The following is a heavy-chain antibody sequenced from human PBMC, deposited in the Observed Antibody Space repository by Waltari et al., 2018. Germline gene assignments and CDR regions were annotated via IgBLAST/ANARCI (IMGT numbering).Heavy chain of an antibody. Sequence: QVQLVQSGAEVKKPGASVKVSCKASGYTFPSYEINWVRQATGQGLEWMGWMNPNNGNTGSTQKFQGRLTMTSDTSISTAYMELSSLGSDDTAVYYCARSGGYFRNWGQGTLVTVSS. CDR3: ARSGGYFRN. CDR1: GYTFPSYE. D-gene: IGHD2-15*01. V-gene: IGHV1-8*01. CDR2: MNPNNGNT. J-gene: IGHJ4*02.